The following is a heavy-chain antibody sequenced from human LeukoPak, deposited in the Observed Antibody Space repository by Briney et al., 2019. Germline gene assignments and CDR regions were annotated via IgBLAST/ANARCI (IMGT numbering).Heavy chain of an antibody. CDR1: GFTFSGYG. V-gene: IGHV3-30*18. D-gene: IGHD6-13*01. CDR2: ISYGGSNK. CDR3: ANTYSSSWYPWFDP. Sequence: GGSLRLSCAASGFTFSGYGMHWVRQAPGKGLEWVAVISYGGSNKYYADSVKGRFTISRDNSKNTLYLQMNSLRAEDTAVYYCANTYSSSWYPWFDPWGQGTLVTVSS. J-gene: IGHJ5*02.